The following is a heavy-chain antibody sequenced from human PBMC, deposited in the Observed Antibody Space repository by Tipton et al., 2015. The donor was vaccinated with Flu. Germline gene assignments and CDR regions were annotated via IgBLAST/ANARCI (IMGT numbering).Heavy chain of an antibody. CDR2: VYYSGSG. D-gene: IGHD3-22*01. CDR3: ASAPYYQDSSGYYFRKYYFDS. Sequence: TLSLTCTVSGASLSDYHWSWIGQPPGKGLEWIGYVYYSGSGNYNPSLESRITVSVDTSKNQLSLKLNSVTAADTAVYYCASAPYYQDSSGYYFRKYYFDSWGQGTLVTVSS. CDR1: GASLSDYH. V-gene: IGHV4-59*01. J-gene: IGHJ4*02.